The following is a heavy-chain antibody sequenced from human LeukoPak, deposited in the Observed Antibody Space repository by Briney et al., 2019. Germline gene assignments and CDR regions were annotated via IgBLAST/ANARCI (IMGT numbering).Heavy chain of an antibody. CDR3: ARRIGGIAAACTFFDY. J-gene: IGHJ4*02. CDR1: GYTFTGYY. V-gene: IGHV1-2*02. D-gene: IGHD6-13*01. CDR2: INPNSGGT. Sequence: ASVKVSCKASGYTFTGYYMHWVRQAPGQGLEWMGWINPNSGGTNYAQKFQGRVTMTRDTSISTAYMELSRLRSDDTAVYYCARRIGGIAAACTFFDYWGQGTLVTVSS.